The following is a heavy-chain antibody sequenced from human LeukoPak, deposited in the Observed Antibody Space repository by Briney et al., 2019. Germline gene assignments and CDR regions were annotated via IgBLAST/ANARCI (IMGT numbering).Heavy chain of an antibody. V-gene: IGHV3-49*03. CDR3: TRGDYVWGSYRYLLIDY. Sequence: PGRSLRLSCTAPGFTSCDYAMCWFRQAPGKGVERVGFIRSIAYGGTTEYAASVKGRFTISRDDSKSIAYLQMNSLKTEDTAVYYCTRGDYVWGSYRYLLIDYWGQGTLVTVSS. D-gene: IGHD3-16*02. J-gene: IGHJ4*02. CDR1: GFTSCDYA. CDR2: IRSIAYGGTT.